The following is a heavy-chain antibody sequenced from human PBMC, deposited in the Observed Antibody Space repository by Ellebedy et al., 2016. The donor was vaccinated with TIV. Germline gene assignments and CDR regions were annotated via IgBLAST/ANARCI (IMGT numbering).Heavy chain of an antibody. CDR2: ISSTSTYI. Sequence: GESLKISCAASGFAFSANGMNWVRQAPGKGLEWISSISSTSTYIDYADSLKGRFTISRDNAKSSLYLQMNSLRAEDTAVYYCASGGSLDYWGQGTLVTVSS. CDR1: GFAFSANG. J-gene: IGHJ4*02. V-gene: IGHV3-21*06. CDR3: ASGGSLDY. D-gene: IGHD1-26*01.